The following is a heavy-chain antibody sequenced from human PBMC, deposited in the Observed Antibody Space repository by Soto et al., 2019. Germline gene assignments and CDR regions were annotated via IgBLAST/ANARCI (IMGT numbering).Heavy chain of an antibody. D-gene: IGHD3-10*01. Sequence: SETLSLTCTVSGGSISSYYWSWIRQPPGKGLEWIGYIYYSGSTNYNPSLKSRVTISVDTSKNQFSLKLSSVTAADTAVYYCARDRLVRGVITYYYMDVWGKGTTVTVSS. CDR2: IYYSGST. V-gene: IGHV4-59*01. J-gene: IGHJ6*03. CDR1: GGSISSYY. CDR3: ARDRLVRGVITYYYMDV.